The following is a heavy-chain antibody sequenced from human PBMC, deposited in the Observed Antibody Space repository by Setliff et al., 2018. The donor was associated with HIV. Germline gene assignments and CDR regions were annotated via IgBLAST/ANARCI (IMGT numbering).Heavy chain of an antibody. D-gene: IGHD3-10*01. V-gene: IGHV4-38-2*01. CDR3: ARARITMIGGRLEPYAFDR. J-gene: IGHJ3*01. CDR2: IYHNGIT. CDR1: GYSISSGYY. Sequence: PSETLSLTCGVSGYSISSGYYWGWIRQPPGKGLEWIGSIYHNGITYYNPSLKSRVTMSVDASKNQLSLKLRSVTAADTAVYYCARARITMIGGRLEPYAFDRWGQGTKVTVSS.